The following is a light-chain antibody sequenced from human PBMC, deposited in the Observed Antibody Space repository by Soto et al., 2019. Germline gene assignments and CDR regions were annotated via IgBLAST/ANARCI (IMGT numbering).Light chain of an antibody. J-gene: IGLJ2*01. CDR2: EVS. V-gene: IGLV2-14*01. CDR3: SSYTSTSTLVV. CDR1: SSDVGGYNY. Sequence: QSALTQPASVSGSPGQSITISCTGTSSDVGGYNYVSWYQQHPGKAPKLIIYEVSNRPSGVSNRFSGSKSGNTASLTISGLQAEDEAGYYCSSYTSTSTLVVFGGGTKVTVL.